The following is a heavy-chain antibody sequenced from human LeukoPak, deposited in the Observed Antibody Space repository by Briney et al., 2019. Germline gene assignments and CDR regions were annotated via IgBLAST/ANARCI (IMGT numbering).Heavy chain of an antibody. V-gene: IGHV3-9*01. CDR2: ISWNSGSM. Sequence: SLRLSCAASGFTLDDYAMHWVRQAPGKGLEWVSGISWNSGSMVYADSVKGRFTISRDNAKNSLHLQMNSLRAEDTALYYCAKGVRITMVRGAFDIWGQGTMVTVSS. D-gene: IGHD3-10*01. J-gene: IGHJ3*02. CDR1: GFTLDDYA. CDR3: AKGVRITMVRGAFDI.